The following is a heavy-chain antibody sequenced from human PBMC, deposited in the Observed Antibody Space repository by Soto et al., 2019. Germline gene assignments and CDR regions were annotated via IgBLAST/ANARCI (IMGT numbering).Heavy chain of an antibody. CDR3: ARAKLRFLPCYGMDV. D-gene: IGHD3-3*01. CDR2: INPSGGST. CDR1: GYTFTSYY. V-gene: IGHV1-46*01. J-gene: IGHJ6*02. Sequence: ASVKVSCKASGYTFTSYYMHWVRQAPGQGLEWMGIINPSGGSTSYAQKFQGRVTMTRDTSTSTVYMELSSLRSEDTAVYYCARAKLRFLPCYGMDVWGQGTTVTVSS.